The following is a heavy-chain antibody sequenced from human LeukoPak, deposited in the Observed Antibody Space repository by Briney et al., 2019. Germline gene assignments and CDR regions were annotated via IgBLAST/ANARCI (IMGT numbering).Heavy chain of an antibody. Sequence: SETLSLTCTVSGGSISSYYWSWIRQPPGKGLEWIGYIYYSGSTNYNPSLKSRVTIPVDTSKNQFSLKLSSVTAADTAVYYCARSSIAARSNWFDPWGQGTLVTVSS. V-gene: IGHV4-59*01. CDR3: ARSSIAARSNWFDP. D-gene: IGHD6-6*01. CDR1: GGSISSYY. CDR2: IYYSGST. J-gene: IGHJ5*02.